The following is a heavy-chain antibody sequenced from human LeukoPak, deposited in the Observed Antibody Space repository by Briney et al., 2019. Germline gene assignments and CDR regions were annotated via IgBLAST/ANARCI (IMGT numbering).Heavy chain of an antibody. Sequence: SETLSLTGSVSGGSISGHYWSWIRQPPGKRLEWIGQIYYSGSPSYDPSLKSRVTISVDTSKNQFSLKLSSVTAAATAVYYCARYGVSYAYDYQGQGTLVTVSS. D-gene: IGHD4-17*01. V-gene: IGHV4-59*11. J-gene: IGHJ4*02. CDR2: IYYSGSP. CDR1: GGSISGHY. CDR3: ARYGVSYAYDY.